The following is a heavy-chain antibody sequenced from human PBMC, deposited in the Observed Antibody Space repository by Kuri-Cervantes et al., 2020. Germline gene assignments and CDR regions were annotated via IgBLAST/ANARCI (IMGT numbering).Heavy chain of an antibody. Sequence: SVKVSCKASGGTFSRYAISWVRQAPGQGLEWMGGIIPIFGTANYAQKFQGRVTITADESTSTAYMELSSLRSEDTAVYYCAREGGSVARLGYYYYMDVWGKGTTVTVSS. V-gene: IGHV1-69*13. D-gene: IGHD3-16*01. J-gene: IGHJ6*03. CDR1: GGTFSRYA. CDR2: IIPIFGTA. CDR3: AREGGSVARLGYYYYMDV.